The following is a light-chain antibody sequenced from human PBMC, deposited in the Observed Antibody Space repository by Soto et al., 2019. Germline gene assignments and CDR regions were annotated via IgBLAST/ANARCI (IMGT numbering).Light chain of an antibody. J-gene: IGKJ5*01. CDR1: QSVSSN. CDR2: STS. Sequence: EFVLTQSPATLSVSPGEGATLSCRASQSVSSNLAWYQHKPGQAPRLLIYSTSTRATGIPARFSGSGSGTEFTLTISSLQSEDFAVYYCQQYHSWPPITFGQGTRLEIK. CDR3: QQYHSWPPIT. V-gene: IGKV3-15*01.